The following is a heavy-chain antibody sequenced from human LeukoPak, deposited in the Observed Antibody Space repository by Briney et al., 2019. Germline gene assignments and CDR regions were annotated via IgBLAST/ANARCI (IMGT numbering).Heavy chain of an antibody. CDR3: ARVKSSSFPYFYFDY. D-gene: IGHD6-6*01. J-gene: IGHJ4*02. Sequence: ASVKVSCKASGYTFTGYYMHWVRQAPGQGLEWMGRINPNSGGTDYAQKFQGRVTMTRDTSISTAYMELSRLRSDDTAVYYCARVKSSSFPYFYFDYWGQGTLVTGSS. CDR2: INPNSGGT. V-gene: IGHV1-2*06. CDR1: GYTFTGYY.